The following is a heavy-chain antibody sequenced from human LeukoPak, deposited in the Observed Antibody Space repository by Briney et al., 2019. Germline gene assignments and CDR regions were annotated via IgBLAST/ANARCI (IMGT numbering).Heavy chain of an antibody. Sequence: SETLSLTCTVSGGSITIYYWSWIRQPAGKGLEWIGRIYTSGSTNYNPSLKSRVTMSVDTSKNQFSLKLSSVTAADTAVYYCARGGGPYFYIWNWFDPWGQGTLVTVSS. CDR2: IYTSGST. CDR3: ARGGGPYFYIWNWFDP. J-gene: IGHJ5*02. V-gene: IGHV4-4*07. CDR1: GGSITIYY. D-gene: IGHD3-9*01.